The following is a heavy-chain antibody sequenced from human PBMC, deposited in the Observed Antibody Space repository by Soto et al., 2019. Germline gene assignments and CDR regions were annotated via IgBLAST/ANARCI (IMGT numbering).Heavy chain of an antibody. V-gene: IGHV4-31*03. CDR1: GGSISSGGYY. Sequence: PSETLSLTCTVSGGSISSGGYYWSWIRQHPGKGLEWIGCIYYSGSTYYNPSLKSRVTISVDTSKNQFSLKLSSVTAADTAVYYCARDLVGATTRYFDYWGQGTLVTVSS. D-gene: IGHD1-26*01. CDR3: ARDLVGATTRYFDY. J-gene: IGHJ4*02. CDR2: IYYSGST.